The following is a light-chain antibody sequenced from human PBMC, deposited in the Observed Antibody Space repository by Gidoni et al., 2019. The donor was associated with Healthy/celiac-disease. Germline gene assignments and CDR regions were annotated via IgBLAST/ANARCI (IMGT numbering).Light chain of an antibody. CDR2: EVS. J-gene: IGLJ3*02. Sequence: QSALTQPPSVSGSPGQSIPISCTGTSSDVGGYNYVSWYQQHPGKAPKLMIYEVSNRPSGVSNRFSGSKSGNTASLTISGLQAEDEADYYCSSYTSSSTVFGGGTKLTVL. V-gene: IGLV2-14*01. CDR1: SSDVGGYNY. CDR3: SSYTSSSTV.